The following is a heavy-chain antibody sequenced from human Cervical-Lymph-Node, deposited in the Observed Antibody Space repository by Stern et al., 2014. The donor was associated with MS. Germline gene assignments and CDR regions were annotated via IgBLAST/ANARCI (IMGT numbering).Heavy chain of an antibody. CDR2: FIPIFGAA. V-gene: IGHV1-69*01. D-gene: IGHD2-21*01. J-gene: IGHJ6*02. Sequence: DQLVESGAKVKKPGSSVKVSCKASGGTFNTYAISWVRQAPGQGLEWMGGFIPIFGAAAYPQNFQGRVTITADESTSTAYMELNSLRSEDTAVYYCARSMIASTNYHYYYGMDVWGPGTTVTVSS. CDR3: ARSMIASTNYHYYYGMDV. CDR1: GGTFNTYA.